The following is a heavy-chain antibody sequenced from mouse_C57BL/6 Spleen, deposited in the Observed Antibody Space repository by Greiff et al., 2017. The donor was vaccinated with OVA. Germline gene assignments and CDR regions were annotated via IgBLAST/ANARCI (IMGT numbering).Heavy chain of an antibody. CDR2: INPSSGYT. CDR3: ARGANWDRDWYFDV. J-gene: IGHJ1*03. V-gene: IGHV1-4*01. Sequence: VQLQESGAELARPGASVKMSCKASGYTFTSYTMHWVKQRPGQGLEWIGYINPSSGYTKYNQKFKDKATLTADKSSSTAYMQLSSLTSEDSAVYYCARGANWDRDWYFDVWGTGTTVTVSS. CDR1: GYTFTSYT. D-gene: IGHD4-1*01.